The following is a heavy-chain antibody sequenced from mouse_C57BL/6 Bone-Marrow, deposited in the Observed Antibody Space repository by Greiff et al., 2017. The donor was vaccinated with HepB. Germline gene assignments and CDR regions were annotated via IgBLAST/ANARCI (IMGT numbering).Heavy chain of an antibody. D-gene: IGHD2-1*01. Sequence: QVQLQQSGAELVKPGASVKLSCKASGYTFTEYTIHWVKQRSGQGLEWIGWFYPGSGSIKYNEKFKDKATLTADKSSSTVYMELSRLTSEDSAVYFCARHAPVYYVNYFYWYFDVWGTGTTVTVSS. V-gene: IGHV1-62-2*01. J-gene: IGHJ1*03. CDR1: GYTFTEYT. CDR2: FYPGSGSI. CDR3: ARHAPVYYVNYFYWYFDV.